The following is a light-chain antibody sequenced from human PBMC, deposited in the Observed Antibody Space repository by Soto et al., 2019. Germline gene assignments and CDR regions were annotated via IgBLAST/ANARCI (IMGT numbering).Light chain of an antibody. V-gene: IGKV1-5*03. CDR2: EAA. CDR1: QYIHNY. CDR3: QQSNNYPWT. J-gene: IGKJ1*01. Sequence: DIQMTQSPSTLSASVGDRDTVTCRASQYIHNYLAWYQQKPGEAPKLLIYEAANLESGVPSRFSGSGTGTELTLTISSLQPEDFATYYCQQSNNYPWTFGQGTRVEI.